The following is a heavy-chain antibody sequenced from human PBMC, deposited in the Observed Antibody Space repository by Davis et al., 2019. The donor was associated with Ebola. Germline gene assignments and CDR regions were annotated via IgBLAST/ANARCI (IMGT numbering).Heavy chain of an antibody. CDR1: GFTFTNYW. J-gene: IGHJ4*02. CDR2: INTDGTFI. CDR3: ATTPQYSSGQNKPFDY. Sequence: HTGGSLRLSCAASGFTFTNYWMHWVRQVPGKGLVWVSHINTDGTFIIDADSVKGRFTISRENAKNSLYLQMNSLRAGDTAVYYCATTPQYSSGQNKPFDYWGQGTLVTVSS. V-gene: IGHV3-74*01. D-gene: IGHD6-19*01.